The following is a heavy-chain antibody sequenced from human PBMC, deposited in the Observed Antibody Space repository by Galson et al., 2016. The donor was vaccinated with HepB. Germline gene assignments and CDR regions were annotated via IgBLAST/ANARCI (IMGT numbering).Heavy chain of an antibody. V-gene: IGHV2-5*02. D-gene: IGHD3-16*01. Sequence: PALVKPTQTLTLTCTFSGFSLSTSGVGVGWIRQPPGKALEWLALIYWDDDKRYSPSLKSRLTITKDTSKNQVVLTITNRDPVDTATYYCERIIGGTWFDTWGQGTMVTVSS. J-gene: IGHJ5*02. CDR1: GFSLSTSGVG. CDR2: IYWDDDK. CDR3: ERIIGGTWFDT.